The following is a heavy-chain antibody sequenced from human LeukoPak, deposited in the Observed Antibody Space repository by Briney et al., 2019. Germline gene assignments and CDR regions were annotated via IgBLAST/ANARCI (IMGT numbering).Heavy chain of an antibody. D-gene: IGHD3-22*01. CDR3: ARVVITMIVVVNEGNWFDP. V-gene: IGHV3-7*01. CDR1: GFTFSSYW. CDR2: IKQDGSEK. Sequence: PGGSLRLSCAASGFTFSSYWMSWVRQAPGKGLEWVANIKQDGSEKYYVDSVKGRFTISRDNAKNSLYLQMNSLRAEDTAVYYCARVVITMIVVVNEGNWFDPWGQGTLVTVSS. J-gene: IGHJ5*02.